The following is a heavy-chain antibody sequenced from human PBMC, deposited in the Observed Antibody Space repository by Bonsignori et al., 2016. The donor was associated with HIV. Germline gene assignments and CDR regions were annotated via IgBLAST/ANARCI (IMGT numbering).Heavy chain of an antibody. CDR2: IYHSGGT. V-gene: IGHV4-30-4*01. D-gene: IGHD6-25*01. Sequence: WIRQPPGKGLEWIGHIYHSGGTSYSPSLESRVTLSLDTSKNQFSLKVNSVTAADTAVYYCARETGGLVAAGKVDYWGQGTLVTVSS. CDR3: ARETGGLVAAGKVDY. J-gene: IGHJ4*02.